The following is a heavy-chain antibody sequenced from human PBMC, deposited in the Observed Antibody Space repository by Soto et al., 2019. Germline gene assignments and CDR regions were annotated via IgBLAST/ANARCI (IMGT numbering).Heavy chain of an antibody. CDR1: GDTITNYG. CDR2: ISFYNGNT. J-gene: IGHJ4*02. CDR3: ASATSIAVAGKES. D-gene: IGHD6-19*01. V-gene: IGHV1-18*01. Sequence: QVQLVQSGGEVRKPGASVKVSCKASGDTITNYGISWVRQAPGQGLEWMGWISFYNGNTKYAQNLQGRVTLTIDTSTSTAYMELRSLRSDDTAVYYCASATSIAVAGKESWGQGTLVTVSS.